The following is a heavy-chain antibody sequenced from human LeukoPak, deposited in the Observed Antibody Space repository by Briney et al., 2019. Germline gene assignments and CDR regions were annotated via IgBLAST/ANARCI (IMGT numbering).Heavy chain of an antibody. Sequence: ASVKVSCKASGYTFTGYYMHWVRQAPGQGLEWMGWINPNSGGTNYAQKFQGRVTMTRDTSISTAYMELSSLRSEDTAVYYCAREGEYSSSSFIRDWFDPWGQGTLVTVSS. J-gene: IGHJ5*02. CDR2: INPNSGGT. CDR1: GYTFTGYY. V-gene: IGHV1-2*02. D-gene: IGHD6-6*01. CDR3: AREGEYSSSSFIRDWFDP.